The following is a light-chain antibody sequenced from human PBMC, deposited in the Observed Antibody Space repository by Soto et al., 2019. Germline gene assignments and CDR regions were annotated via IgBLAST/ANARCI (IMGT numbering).Light chain of an antibody. V-gene: IGLV2-8*01. CDR2: EVT. Sequence: QSALTQPPSASGSPGQSVTISCTGTSSDVGGYDYVSWYQQHPDKAPKPKIYEVTKRPSGVPDRFSGSKSGNTASLTVSGLQAEDEADYYCCSYAGSNNVFGSGTKVTVL. CDR3: CSYAGSNNV. CDR1: SSDVGGYDY. J-gene: IGLJ1*01.